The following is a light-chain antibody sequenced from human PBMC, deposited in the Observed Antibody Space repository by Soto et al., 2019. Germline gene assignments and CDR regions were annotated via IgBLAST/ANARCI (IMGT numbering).Light chain of an antibody. CDR1: SSDVGGYSF. CDR3: SSYAGRNNLV. V-gene: IGLV2-8*01. J-gene: IGLJ2*01. Sequence: QSALTQPPSASGSPGQSVTISCTGTSSDVGGYSFVSWYQQHPDKAPQLMIYEVSKRPSGVPDRFSGSKSGNTASLTVSGLQAEDEADYYCSSYAGRNNLVFGGGTKVTVL. CDR2: EVS.